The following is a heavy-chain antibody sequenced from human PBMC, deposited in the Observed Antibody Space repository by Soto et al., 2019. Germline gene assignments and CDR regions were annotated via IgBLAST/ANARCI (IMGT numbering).Heavy chain of an antibody. D-gene: IGHD5-12*01. Sequence: SETLPLTRAVSGYSISSGFYWCWIRQPPGKGLEWIGIMFHSGSTYYNPSLQSRVTISVDTSKNQVSLKLNSVTVDDTAVYFCANQRSREGYNFIEYWGQGIQVTVSS. CDR3: ANQRSREGYNFIEY. CDR1: GYSISSGFY. V-gene: IGHV4-38-2*01. J-gene: IGHJ4*02. CDR2: MFHSGST.